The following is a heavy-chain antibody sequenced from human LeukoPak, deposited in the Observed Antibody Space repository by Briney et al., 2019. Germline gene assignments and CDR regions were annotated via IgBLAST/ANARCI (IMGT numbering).Heavy chain of an antibody. CDR2: IYHSGST. D-gene: IGHD6-13*01. V-gene: IGHV4-38-2*02. Sequence: SETLSLTCTVSGYSISSGYYWGWIRQPPGKGLEWIGSIYHSGSTYYNPSLKSRVTISVDTSKNQFSLKLSSVTAADTAVYYCARGDGSSWLHYYYYMDVWGKGTTVTVSS. J-gene: IGHJ6*03. CDR3: ARGDGSSWLHYYYYMDV. CDR1: GYSISSGYY.